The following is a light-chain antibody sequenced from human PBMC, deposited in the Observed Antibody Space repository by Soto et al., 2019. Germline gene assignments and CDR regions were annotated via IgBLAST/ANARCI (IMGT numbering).Light chain of an antibody. CDR2: VAS. CDR1: QDIGKD. CDR3: LQDYNYPRT. V-gene: IGKV1-6*01. J-gene: IGKJ1*01. Sequence: AIQMTQSPLSLSASVGDRVTINCRASQDIGKDLGWYQQKPGEAPELLISVASTLESGVPSRFSGSGSGTDFSLTISSLQPEDFATYYCLQDYNYPRTFGQGTKVDIK.